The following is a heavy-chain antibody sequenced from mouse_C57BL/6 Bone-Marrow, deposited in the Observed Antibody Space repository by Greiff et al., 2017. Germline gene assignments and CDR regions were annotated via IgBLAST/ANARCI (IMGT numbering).Heavy chain of an antibody. V-gene: IGHV5-12*01. CDR1: GFTFSDYY. CDR2: ISNGGGST. J-gene: IGHJ4*01. D-gene: IGHD2-5*01. CDR3: ARAYYSNYEAMDY. Sequence: EVMLVESGGGLVQPGGSLKLSCAASGFTFSDYYMYWVRQTPEKRLEWVAYISNGGGSTYYPDTVKGRFTISRDNAKNTLYLQMSRLKSEDTAMYYCARAYYSNYEAMDYWGQGTSVTVSS.